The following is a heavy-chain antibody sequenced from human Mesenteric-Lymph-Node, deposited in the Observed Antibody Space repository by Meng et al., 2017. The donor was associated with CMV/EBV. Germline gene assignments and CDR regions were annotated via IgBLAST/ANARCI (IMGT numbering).Heavy chain of an antibody. CDR2: IDSGSGYI. V-gene: IGHV3-21*01. J-gene: IGHJ4*02. D-gene: IGHD5-24*01. CDR1: GFTFSSYT. Sequence: GGSLRLSCAASGFTFSSYTMNWVRQAPGKGLEWVSSIDSGSGYISYADSLKGRFTISRDNAKNSVSLQMSSLRAEDTAVYYCARATDSGDPDGYNLDYWGQGTLVTVSS. CDR3: ARATDSGDPDGYNLDY.